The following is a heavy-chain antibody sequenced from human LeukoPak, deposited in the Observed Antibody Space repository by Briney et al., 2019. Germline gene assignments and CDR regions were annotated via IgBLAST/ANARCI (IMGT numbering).Heavy chain of an antibody. J-gene: IGHJ4*02. CDR2: INTDGNTR. D-gene: IGHD3-22*01. V-gene: IGHV3-74*01. Sequence: GGSLRLSCATSGFTFSTSWMHWVRQAPGKGLVWVSRINTDGNTRGYADSVRGRFTISRDNAKNTLYLQMNSLRAEDTAVYYCVRDMGYYDKVWGQGTLVTVSS. CDR3: VRDMGYYDKV. CDR1: GFTFSTSW.